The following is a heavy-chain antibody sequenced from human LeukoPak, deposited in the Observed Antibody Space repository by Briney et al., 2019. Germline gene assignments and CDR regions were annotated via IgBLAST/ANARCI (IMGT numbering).Heavy chain of an antibody. D-gene: IGHD4-11*01. V-gene: IGHV4-59*08. CDR3: ARGMTTVTH. Sequence: SETLSLTCTVSGASINSYYWSWIRQPPGKGLEWLGYIYYSGITNYNPSLKSRVTISVDTSRNQFSLKLSSATAADTAVYYCARGMTTVTHWGQGTLVTVSS. CDR1: GASINSYY. CDR2: IYYSGIT. J-gene: IGHJ4*02.